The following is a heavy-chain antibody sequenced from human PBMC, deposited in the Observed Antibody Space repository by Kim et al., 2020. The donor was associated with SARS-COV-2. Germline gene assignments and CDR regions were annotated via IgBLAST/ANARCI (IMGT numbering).Heavy chain of an antibody. J-gene: IGHJ4*02. D-gene: IGHD6-25*01. V-gene: IGHV4-31*02. CDR2: GTT. Sequence: GTTYNTPPLRRRVTISVDTSKNQFSLKLSSVTAADTAVYYCASELRAAFDYWGQGTLVTVSS. CDR3: ASELRAAFDY.